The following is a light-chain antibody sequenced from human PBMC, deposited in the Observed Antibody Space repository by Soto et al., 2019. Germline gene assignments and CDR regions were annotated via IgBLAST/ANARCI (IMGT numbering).Light chain of an antibody. Sequence: QAASVSGSPGQSITISCTGTSSDVGSYNLVSWYQQHPGKAPKLMIYEVSKRPSGVSNRFSGSKSGNTASLTISGLQAEDEADYYCCSYAGSSTYVLGTGTKVTVL. CDR3: CSYAGSSTYV. CDR2: EVS. J-gene: IGLJ1*01. CDR1: SSDVGSYNL. V-gene: IGLV2-23*02.